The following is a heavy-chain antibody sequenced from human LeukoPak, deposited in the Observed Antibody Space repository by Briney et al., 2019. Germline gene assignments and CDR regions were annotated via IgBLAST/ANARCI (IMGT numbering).Heavy chain of an antibody. D-gene: IGHD6-6*01. CDR2: IRGKANSYAT. CDR1: GFTFSGSA. CDR3: ARPRGRSSVWFDL. J-gene: IGHJ5*02. Sequence: GGSLRLSCAASGFTFSGSAMHWARQASGKGLEWIGRIRGKANSYATAYAESVKGRFTMSRDDSKNTAYLQMNSLKTEDTAVYYCARPRGRSSVWFDLWGPGTLVIVSS. V-gene: IGHV3-73*01.